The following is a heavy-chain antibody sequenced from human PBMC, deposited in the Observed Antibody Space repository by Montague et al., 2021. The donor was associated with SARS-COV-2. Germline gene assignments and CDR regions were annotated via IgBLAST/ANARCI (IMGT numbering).Heavy chain of an antibody. J-gene: IGHJ4*02. D-gene: IGHD3-16*01. CDR1: GGSISSGSFY. CDR2: IYPAGNT. CDR3: ASVYTVNSYFDY. V-gene: IGHV4-61*02. Sequence: TLSLTCTVSGGSISSGSFYWSWIRQPAGKGLECIGLIYPAGNTYYNPSLKSRVTISVDTSKNQFSLKLGAVTAADTAVYYCASVYTVNSYFDYWGRGTLVTVSS.